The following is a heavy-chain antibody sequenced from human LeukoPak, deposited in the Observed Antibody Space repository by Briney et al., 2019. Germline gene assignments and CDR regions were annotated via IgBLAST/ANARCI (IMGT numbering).Heavy chain of an antibody. CDR1: GLTFSGYG. J-gene: IGHJ4*02. CDR3: ARGLYTNCWYYFDY. Sequence: GGSLRLSCAASGLTFSGYGIHWVRQAPGKGLEWVAFLSYDGTNKFYADSVRGRFTISGDSSKNTLYLQMNTLSADDTAVYYCARGLYTNCWYYFDYWGQGTLVTVSS. V-gene: IGHV3-33*05. D-gene: IGHD6-19*01. CDR2: LSYDGTNK.